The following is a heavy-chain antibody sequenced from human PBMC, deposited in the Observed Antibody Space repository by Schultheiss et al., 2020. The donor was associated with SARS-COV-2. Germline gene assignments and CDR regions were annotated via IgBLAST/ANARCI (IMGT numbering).Heavy chain of an antibody. Sequence: SETLSLTCTVSGGSIRDYYWSWIRQSPGKGLEWIGYIDYSGTTNYNPSLKSRDNILVDPSKNQFSLNLNSVTAADTAVYYCARRIGDGYYSYFDYWGQGTLVTVSS. CDR2: IDYSGTT. CDR3: ARRIGDGYYSYFDY. CDR1: GGSIRDYY. J-gene: IGHJ4*02. D-gene: IGHD5-24*01. V-gene: IGHV4-59*01.